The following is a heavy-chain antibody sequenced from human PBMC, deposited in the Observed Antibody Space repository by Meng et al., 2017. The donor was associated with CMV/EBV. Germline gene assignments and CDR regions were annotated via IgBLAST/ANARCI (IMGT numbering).Heavy chain of an antibody. CDR1: GGSFSGYY. J-gene: IGHJ6*02. D-gene: IGHD2-2*01. CDR3: ASDCSSTSCSYYYYGMDV. Sequence: SETLSLTCAVYGGSFSGYYWSWIRQPPGKGLEWIGEINHSGSTNYNPSLKSRVTISVDTSKNQFSLKLSSVTAADTAVYYCASDCSSTSCSYYYYGMDVWGQGTTVTVSS. V-gene: IGHV4-34*01. CDR2: INHSGST.